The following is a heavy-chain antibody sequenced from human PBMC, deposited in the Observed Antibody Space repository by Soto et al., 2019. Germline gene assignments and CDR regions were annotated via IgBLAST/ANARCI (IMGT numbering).Heavy chain of an antibody. V-gene: IGHV1-3*01. J-gene: IGHJ4*02. CDR3: ASQPGFPVLLWFGEFCY. CDR1: GYTFTSYA. CDR2: INAGNGNT. D-gene: IGHD3-10*01. Sequence: ASVKVSCKASGYTFTSYAMHWVRQAPGQRLEWMGWINAGNGNTKYSQKFQGRVTITRDTSASTAYMELSSLRSEDTAVYYCASQPGFPVLLWFGEFCYWGQGTLVTVSS.